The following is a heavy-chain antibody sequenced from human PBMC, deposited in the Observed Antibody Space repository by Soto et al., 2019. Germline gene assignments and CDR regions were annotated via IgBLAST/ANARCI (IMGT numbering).Heavy chain of an antibody. CDR1: GGTFSSYT. Sequence: QVQLVQSGAEVKKPGSSVKVSCKASGGTFSSYTISWVRQAPGQGLEWMGRIIPILGIANYAKKFQGRVTITADKSTSTAYMELSSLRSEDTAVYYCAREFNSQKLGYWGQGTLVTVSS. D-gene: IGHD3-16*01. CDR3: AREFNSQKLGY. V-gene: IGHV1-69*08. CDR2: IIPILGIA. J-gene: IGHJ4*02.